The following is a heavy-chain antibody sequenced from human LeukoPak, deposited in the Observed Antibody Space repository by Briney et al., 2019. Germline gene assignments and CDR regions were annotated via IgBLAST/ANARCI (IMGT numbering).Heavy chain of an antibody. CDR2: IYSGGST. CDR3: ARDQRITMTADAFDI. CDR1: GFTFSSYW. J-gene: IGHJ3*02. V-gene: IGHV3-53*01. D-gene: IGHD3-22*01. Sequence: GGSLRLSCAASGFTFSSYWMSWVRQAPGKGLEWVSVIYSGGSTYYADSVKGRFTISRDNSKNTLYLQMNSLRAEDTAVYYCARDQRITMTADAFDIWGQGTMVTVSS.